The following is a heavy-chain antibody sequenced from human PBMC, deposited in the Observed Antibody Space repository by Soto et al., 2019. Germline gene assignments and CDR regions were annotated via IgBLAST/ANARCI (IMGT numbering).Heavy chain of an antibody. D-gene: IGHD1-1*01. J-gene: IGHJ4*02. V-gene: IGHV3-30*18. CDR3: AKGAGTTGYHFAY. CDR1: GFTFSSYG. CDR2: ISYDGSNK. Sequence: QVQLVESGGGVVQPGRSLRLSCAASGFTFSSYGMHWVRQAPGKGLEWVAVISYDGSNKYYADSVKGRFTISRDNYKKTLYLQKNSMRAEDTAVYYCAKGAGTTGYHFAYWGQGTLVTVSS.